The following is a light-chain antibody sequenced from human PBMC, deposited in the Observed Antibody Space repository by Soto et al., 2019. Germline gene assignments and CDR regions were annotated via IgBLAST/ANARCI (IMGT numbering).Light chain of an antibody. V-gene: IGKV3-20*01. Sequence: EIVLTQSPGTLSLSPGERATLSCRASQSVSSSYLAWYQQKPGQAPRLLISGASSRATGIPDRFSGSGSGTDFTLTISRLEPEDFAVYFCQQNGNSLWPFGQGTKVEIK. J-gene: IGKJ1*01. CDR2: GAS. CDR3: QQNGNSLWP. CDR1: QSVSSSY.